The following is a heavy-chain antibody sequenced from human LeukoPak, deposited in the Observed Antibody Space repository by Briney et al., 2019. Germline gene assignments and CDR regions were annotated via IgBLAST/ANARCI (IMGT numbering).Heavy chain of an antibody. CDR2: ISSSSGTI. Sequence: GGSLRLSCAASGFSFSSYSMNWVRQAPGKGLEWVSYISSSSGTIYYADSVKGRFTISRDNANNSLYVQMNSLKTEDTAVYYCTRVPDRRFLTMIVVVSPFDYWGQGTLVTVSS. CDR3: TRVPDRRFLTMIVVVSPFDY. J-gene: IGHJ4*02. CDR1: GFSFSSYS. V-gene: IGHV3-48*04. D-gene: IGHD3-22*01.